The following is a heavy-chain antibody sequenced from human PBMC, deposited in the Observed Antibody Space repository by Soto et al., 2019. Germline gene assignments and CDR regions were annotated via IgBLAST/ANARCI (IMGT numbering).Heavy chain of an antibody. CDR2: IYWDDDK. D-gene: IGHD3-22*01. J-gene: IGHJ1*01. CDR3: AHRPYYYDSSGYSREGYFQH. CDR1: GFSLSTSGVG. Sequence: QITLKESGPTLVKPTQTLTLTCTFSGFSLSTSGVGVGWIRQPPGKALEWLALIYWDDDKRYSPSLKSRLTITKDTSKNQVVLTMTHMDPVDTATYYCAHRPYYYDSSGYSREGYFQHWGQGTLVTVSS. V-gene: IGHV2-5*02.